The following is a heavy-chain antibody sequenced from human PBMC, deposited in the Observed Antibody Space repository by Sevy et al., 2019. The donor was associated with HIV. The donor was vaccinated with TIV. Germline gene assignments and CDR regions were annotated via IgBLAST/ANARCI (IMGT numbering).Heavy chain of an antibody. CDR1: GYTFTGYY. J-gene: IGHJ4*02. CDR3: ARDMELVDEGTQAFCY. Sequence: ASVKVSCKASGYTFTGYYMHWVRQAPGQGLEWMGWINPNSGGTNYAQKFQGRVTMTRDTSISTAYMELSRLRSDDTALYYCARDMELVDEGTQAFCYWGQGTLVTVSS. CDR2: INPNSGGT. D-gene: IGHD1-7*01. V-gene: IGHV1-2*02.